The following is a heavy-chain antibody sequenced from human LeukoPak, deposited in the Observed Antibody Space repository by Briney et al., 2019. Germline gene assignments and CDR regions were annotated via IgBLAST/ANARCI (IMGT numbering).Heavy chain of an antibody. CDR2: IYPGDSDT. V-gene: IGHV5-51*01. CDR1: GYTFANYW. J-gene: IGHJ4*02. D-gene: IGHD3-22*01. CDR3: ARLDDSSGYYSHFDY. Sequence: GESLKISCKGSGYTFANYWIGWVRQMPGKGLELMGIIYPGDSDTRYSPSFQGQVTISADKSINSAYLQWSSLKASDTAMYFCARLDDSSGYYSHFDYWGQGTLVTVSS.